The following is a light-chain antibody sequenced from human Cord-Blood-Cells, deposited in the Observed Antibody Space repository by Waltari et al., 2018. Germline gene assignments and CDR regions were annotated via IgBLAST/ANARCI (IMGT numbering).Light chain of an antibody. CDR1: QSISRC. J-gene: IGKJ3*01. Sequence: DIQMTQSPSSLSASVGDRVTITCRASQSISRCLNWYQQKQGKAPKLLVYAASSLQSGVPSRFSGSGSGTDFTLTISSLQPEDFATYYCQQSYSTPFTFCPGTKVDIK. V-gene: IGKV1-39*01. CDR2: AAS. CDR3: QQSYSTPFT.